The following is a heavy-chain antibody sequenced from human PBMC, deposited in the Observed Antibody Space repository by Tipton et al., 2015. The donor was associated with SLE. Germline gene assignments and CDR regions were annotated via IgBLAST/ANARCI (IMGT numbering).Heavy chain of an antibody. J-gene: IGHJ4*02. CDR3: ARVDTAMVAGFDY. D-gene: IGHD5-18*01. Sequence: GSLRLSCAASGFTFSSYGMHWVRQAPGKGLEWVAFIRYDGSNKYYADSVKGRFTISRDNAKNSLYLQMNSLRAEDTAVYYCARVDTAMVAGFDYWGQGTLVTVSS. CDR1: GFTFSSYG. V-gene: IGHV3-30*02. CDR2: IRYDGSNK.